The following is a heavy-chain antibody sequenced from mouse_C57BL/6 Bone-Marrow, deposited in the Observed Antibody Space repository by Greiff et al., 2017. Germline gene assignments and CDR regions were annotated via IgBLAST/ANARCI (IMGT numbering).Heavy chain of an antibody. J-gene: IGHJ1*03. CDR1: GFTFSDFY. D-gene: IGHD2-3*01. CDR3: AREAELDGYWYFDV. Sequence: EVQRVESGGGLVQSGRSLRLSCATSGFTFSDFYMEWVRQAPGKGLEWIAASRNKANDYTTEYSASVKGRFIVSRDTSQSILYLQMDALRAEDTAIYYCAREAELDGYWYFDVWGTGTTVTVSS. V-gene: IGHV7-1*01. CDR2: SRNKANDYTT.